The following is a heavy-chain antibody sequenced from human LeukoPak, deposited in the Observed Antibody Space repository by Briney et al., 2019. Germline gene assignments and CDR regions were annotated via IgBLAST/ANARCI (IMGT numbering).Heavy chain of an antibody. Sequence: LGGSLRLSCAASGFTFSGYAMRWVRQAPGKGLEWVSAISGSGGSTYYADSVKGRFTIARDNSKNTLYLQMNSLRAEDTAVYYCAKDQEKDHYYRSGRGYWGQGTLVTVSS. CDR3: AKDQEKDHYYRSGRGY. J-gene: IGHJ4*02. CDR2: ISGSGGST. CDR1: GFTFSGYA. V-gene: IGHV3-23*01. D-gene: IGHD3-10*01.